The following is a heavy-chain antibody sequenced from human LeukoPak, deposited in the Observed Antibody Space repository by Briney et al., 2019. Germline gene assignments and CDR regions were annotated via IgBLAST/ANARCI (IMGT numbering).Heavy chain of an antibody. J-gene: IGHJ6*03. CDR3: ARLLPRSTAGTTYMDV. V-gene: IGHV4-59*08. CDR2: IYYSGST. D-gene: IGHD6-13*01. CDR1: SGSITNYY. Sequence: SETLSLTCTVSSGSITNYYWSWIRQPPGKGLEWIGYIYYSGSTNYNPSLKSRVTISVDRSKNQFSLKLTSVTAADTAVYYCARLLPRSTAGTTYMDVWAKGPRSPSP.